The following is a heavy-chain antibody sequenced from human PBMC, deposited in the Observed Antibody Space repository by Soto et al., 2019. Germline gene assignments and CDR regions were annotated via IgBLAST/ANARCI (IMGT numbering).Heavy chain of an antibody. D-gene: IGHD3-3*01. Sequence: QVQLVQSGAEVKKPGASVKVSCKASGYSFTNYAMHWVRQAPGQSLEWMGWISPGNDNTKYSQKFQGRVTITIDTSASTAYVELSSLRSEDTAVYYCARASGAFDSWGQGTMITVSS. CDR1: GYSFTNYA. V-gene: IGHV1-3*01. CDR2: ISPGNDNT. J-gene: IGHJ3*02. CDR3: ARASGAFDS.